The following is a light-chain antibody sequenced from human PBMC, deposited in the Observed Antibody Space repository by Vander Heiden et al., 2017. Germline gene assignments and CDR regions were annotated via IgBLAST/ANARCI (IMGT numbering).Light chain of an antibody. Sequence: DMQRTQSPSSLSASVAERVTITCRASQSISSYFNLYPQKPGKSPKPLIYAVSSLQSGVPSRFSRRGSGTDFTLTISRLQPEDFATYYCQQSCSTPWTFGQGTKVEIK. J-gene: IGKJ1*01. CDR2: AVS. CDR3: QQSCSTPWT. V-gene: IGKV1-39*01. CDR1: QSISSY.